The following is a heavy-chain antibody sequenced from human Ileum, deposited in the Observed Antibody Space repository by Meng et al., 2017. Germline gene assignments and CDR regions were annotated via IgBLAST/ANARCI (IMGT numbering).Heavy chain of an antibody. D-gene: IGHD4-23*01. CDR2: ISHSGSA. V-gene: IGHV4-4*02. CDR1: SGSISSNTY. J-gene: IGHJ4*02. CDR3: ARHGGYSQDF. Sequence: QVPLQGSGPGLVRPSGTLSLTCAVFSGSISSNTYWSWVRQPPGKGLEWIGQISHSGSAYYNPSLKSRVTMSVDKSKSQFSLMLTSVTAADTAIYYCARHGGYSQDFWGQGTLVTVSS.